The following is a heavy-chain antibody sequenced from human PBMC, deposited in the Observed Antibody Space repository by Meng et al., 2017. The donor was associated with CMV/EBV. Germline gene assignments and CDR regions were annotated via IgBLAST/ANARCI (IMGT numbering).Heavy chain of an antibody. CDR1: GGTFRSYA. V-gene: IGHV1-69*12. CDR3: AREVDDYGDGWYFDL. J-gene: IGHJ2*01. Sequence: VLLVPFGAEVTMPGSSVKVSLKASGGTFRSYAISWVRQAPGQGLEWMGGLIPIFGTANNAQKLQGRVTITVAESTSTAYMELSSLRSEDTAVYSCAREVDDYGDGWYFDLWGRGTLVTVSS. D-gene: IGHD4-17*01. CDR2: LIPIFGTA.